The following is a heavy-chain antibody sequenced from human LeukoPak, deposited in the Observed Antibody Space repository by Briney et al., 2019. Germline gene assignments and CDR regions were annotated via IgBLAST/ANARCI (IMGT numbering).Heavy chain of an antibody. J-gene: IGHJ4*02. CDR3: ARDNYYYGSGSYYFDY. CDR1: GGSINSYY. CDR2: IYTSRST. V-gene: IGHV4-4*07. Sequence: SETLSLTCSVSGGSINSYYWSWIRQPAGKGLEWIGRIYTSRSTNYNPSLKSRVTMSVDTSKNQFSLKLSSVTAADTAVYYCARDNYYYGSGSYYFDYWGQGTLVTVSS. D-gene: IGHD3-10*01.